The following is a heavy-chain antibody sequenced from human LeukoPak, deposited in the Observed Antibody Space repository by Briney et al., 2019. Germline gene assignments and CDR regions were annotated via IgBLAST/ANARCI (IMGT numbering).Heavy chain of an antibody. CDR1: GGSLSGYY. J-gene: IGHJ4*02. D-gene: IGHD6-13*01. Sequence: SETLSLTCAVSGGSLSGYYWSWIRQPPGKGLEWIGEISHRGTTNYNPSLKSRVTMSVDTSKNKFSLKLSSVTAADTAVYYCARGAESSSWSLDYWGQGTLVTVSS. CDR3: ARGAESSSWSLDY. CDR2: ISHRGTT. V-gene: IGHV4-34*01.